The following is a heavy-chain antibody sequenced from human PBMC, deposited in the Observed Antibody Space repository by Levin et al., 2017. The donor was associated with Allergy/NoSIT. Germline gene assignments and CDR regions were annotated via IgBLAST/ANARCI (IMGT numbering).Heavy chain of an antibody. V-gene: IGHV3-33*06. J-gene: IGHJ6*02. Sequence: RGESLKISCAASGFTFSSYGMHWVRQAPGKGLEWVAVIWYDGSNKYYADSVKGRFTISRDNSKNTLYLQMNSLRAEDTAVYYCAKIVYSSSWPYYYYYGMDVWGQGTTVTVSS. CDR3: AKIVYSSSWPYYYYYGMDV. CDR1: GFTFSSYG. CDR2: IWYDGSNK. D-gene: IGHD6-13*01.